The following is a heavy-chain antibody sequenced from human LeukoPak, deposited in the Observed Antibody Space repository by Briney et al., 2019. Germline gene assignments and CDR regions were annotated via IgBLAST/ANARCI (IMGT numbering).Heavy chain of an antibody. CDR1: GFTFSDYW. CDR2: IKEDGSDK. Sequence: PGGSLRLSCAVSGFTFSDYWMTWVRQAPGRGLEWVANIKEDGSDKQYVDSVQGRFTISRDNAENSLYLQMNSLRAEDTAVYYCVRESGVWVGPGIGRPLDVWGKGTAVTVSS. CDR3: VRESGVWVGPGIGRPLDV. J-gene: IGHJ6*04. D-gene: IGHD3-16*01. V-gene: IGHV3-7*01.